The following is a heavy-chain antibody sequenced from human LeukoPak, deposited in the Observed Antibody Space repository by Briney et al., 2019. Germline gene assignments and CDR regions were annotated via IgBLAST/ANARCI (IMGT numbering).Heavy chain of an antibody. V-gene: IGHV4-59*08. D-gene: IGHD3-22*01. Sequence: SETLSLTCTVSGGSISRYYWSWIRQPPGKGLEWIGYIYYSGSTNYNPSLKSRVTISVDTSKNQFSLKLSSVTAADTAVYYCARHYFDPSGYYVLGLDHWGQGTLITVSS. CDR3: ARHYFDPSGYYVLGLDH. J-gene: IGHJ4*02. CDR1: GGSISRYY. CDR2: IYYSGST.